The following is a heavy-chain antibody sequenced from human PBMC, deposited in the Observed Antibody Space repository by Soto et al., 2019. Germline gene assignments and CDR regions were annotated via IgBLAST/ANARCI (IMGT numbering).Heavy chain of an antibody. Sequence: ASETLSLTCAVYGGSLSGYYWSWIRQPPGKGLEWIGEINHSGSTNYNPSLKSRVTISVDTSKNQFSLKLSSVTAADTAVYYCARAIRGGYCSSTSCRHRGYFDYWGQGTLVTVSS. CDR1: GGSLSGYY. CDR2: INHSGST. D-gene: IGHD2-2*03. V-gene: IGHV4-34*01. CDR3: ARAIRGGYCSSTSCRHRGYFDY. J-gene: IGHJ4*02.